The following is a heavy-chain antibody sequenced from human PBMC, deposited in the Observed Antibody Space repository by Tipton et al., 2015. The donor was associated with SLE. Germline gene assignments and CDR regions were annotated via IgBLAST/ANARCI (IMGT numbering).Heavy chain of an antibody. D-gene: IGHD3-3*01. CDR1: GGSISSGGYY. CDR2: IYYSGST. J-gene: IGHJ6*03. CDR3: ARQRPITIFGVVTPRYMDV. Sequence: LRLSCTVSGGSISSGGYYWSWIRQHPGKGLEWIGYIYYSGSTYYNPSLKSRVTISVDTSKSQFSLKLSSVTAADTAVYYCARQRPITIFGVVTPRYMDVWGKGTTVTVSS. V-gene: IGHV4-31*02.